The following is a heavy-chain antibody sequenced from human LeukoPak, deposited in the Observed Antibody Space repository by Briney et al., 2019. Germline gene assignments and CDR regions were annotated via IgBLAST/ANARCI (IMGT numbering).Heavy chain of an antibody. J-gene: IGHJ3*02. D-gene: IGHD1-1*01. CDR3: ARDVSSSTRAFDI. V-gene: IGHV3-48*03. CDR1: GFTLSTYE. CDR2: ISSSASHT. Sequence: PGGSLRLSCAASGFTLSTYEMTWVRQAPGKGLEWVLFISSSASHTFYADSVKGRFTICRDTAKNSLHLQMNNLRGEDTAVYYCARDVSSSTRAFDIWGQGTMVAVS.